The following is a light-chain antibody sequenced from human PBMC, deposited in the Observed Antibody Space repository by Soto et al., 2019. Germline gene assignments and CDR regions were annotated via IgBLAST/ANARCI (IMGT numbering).Light chain of an antibody. CDR2: DAS. Sequence: EIVLTQSPATLSVSLGERATLSCSASQSVSSYYLAWYQQKPGQAPRLLMYDASSRATGFPARFSGSGSGTDFTLTISSLEPEDFAVYYCQQRSNWPITFGQGTRLEIK. V-gene: IGKV3D-20*02. CDR1: QSVSSYY. J-gene: IGKJ5*01. CDR3: QQRSNWPIT.